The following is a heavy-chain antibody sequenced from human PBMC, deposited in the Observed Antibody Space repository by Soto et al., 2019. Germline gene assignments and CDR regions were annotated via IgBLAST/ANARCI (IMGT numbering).Heavy chain of an antibody. V-gene: IGHV3-33*01. J-gene: IGHJ5*02. Sequence: QVQLVESGGGVVQPGRSLRLSCAASGFTFSSYGMHWVRQAPGKGLEWVAVIWYDGSNKYYADSVKGRFTISRDNSKNPLYLQMSSLRAEATAVYYRARDGRLTGYHPLNWFDPWGQGTLVTVSS. D-gene: IGHD3-9*01. CDR1: GFTFSSYG. CDR3: ARDGRLTGYHPLNWFDP. CDR2: IWYDGSNK.